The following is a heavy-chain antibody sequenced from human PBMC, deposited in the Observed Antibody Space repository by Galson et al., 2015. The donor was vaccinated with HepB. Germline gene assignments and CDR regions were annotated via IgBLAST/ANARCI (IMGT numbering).Heavy chain of an antibody. Sequence: SLRLSCAASGFPFNNAWVTWVRRAPGMGLEWVGRIKSKTDGETTDYAAPVKGRFTISRDDSKNRLYLQMNSLKTEDTAVYYCTTDVYYSTYWSWLDPWGQGTLVTVSS. D-gene: IGHD2-8*02. CDR3: TTDVYYSTYWSWLDP. CDR1: GFPFNNAW. J-gene: IGHJ5*02. V-gene: IGHV3-15*01. CDR2: IKSKTDGETT.